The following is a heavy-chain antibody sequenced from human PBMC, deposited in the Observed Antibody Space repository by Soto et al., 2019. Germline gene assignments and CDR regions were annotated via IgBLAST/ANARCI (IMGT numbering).Heavy chain of an antibody. CDR3: ARDKLTGLVDY. V-gene: IGHV4-34*01. CDR1: GGSFSGYY. D-gene: IGHD3-16*01. Sequence: QVQLQQWGAGLLKPSETLSLTCAVYGGSFSGYYWTWIRQPPGTGLEWIGEINHSGSTNYNPSLTRRVTISVATSKNQFSLKLTSVPAADTAAYYCARDKLTGLVDYWGQGNLVSVSS. CDR2: INHSGST. J-gene: IGHJ4*02.